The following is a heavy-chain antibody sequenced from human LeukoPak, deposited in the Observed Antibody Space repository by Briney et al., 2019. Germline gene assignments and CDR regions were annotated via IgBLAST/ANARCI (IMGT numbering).Heavy chain of an antibody. CDR2: INPNSGNT. CDR1: GYTFTSYD. Sequence: ASVKVSCKASGYTFTSYDINWVRQATGQGLEWMGWINPNSGNTGYAQKFQGRVTMTRNTSISTAYMELSSLRSEDTAVYYCARGDNYYDSSGYNDFDYWGQGTLVTVSS. J-gene: IGHJ4*02. V-gene: IGHV1-8*01. CDR3: ARGDNYYDSSGYNDFDY. D-gene: IGHD3-22*01.